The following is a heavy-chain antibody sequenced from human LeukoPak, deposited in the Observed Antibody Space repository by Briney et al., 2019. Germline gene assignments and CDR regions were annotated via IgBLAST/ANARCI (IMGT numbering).Heavy chain of an antibody. CDR2: ISGSGSTI. CDR1: GFTFSNYE. D-gene: IGHD6-19*01. J-gene: IGHJ4*02. V-gene: IGHV3-48*03. Sequence: GGSLRLSCAASGFTFSNYEMHWVRQAPGKGLEWVSSISGSGSTIYYADSVKGRFTISRDNAKNSLYLQMNSLRAEDTAVYYCARDRAVISGCFDYWGQGTLVTVSS. CDR3: ARDRAVISGCFDY.